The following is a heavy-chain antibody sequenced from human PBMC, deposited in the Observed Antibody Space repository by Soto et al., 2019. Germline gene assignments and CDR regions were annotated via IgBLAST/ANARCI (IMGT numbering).Heavy chain of an antibody. J-gene: IGHJ5*02. V-gene: IGHV5-51*01. CDR3: ARHRQKSTGWFAT. CDR2: IYPADSDT. CDR1: EYMFTNYW. Sequence: AEPMKIPWRGSEYMFTNYWIGWVRQMPGKGLEWMGIIYPADSDTRYSPSFQGQVTISADKSISTAYLQWSSLKASDTAMYYCARHRQKSTGWFATWGQGTLVTVSS.